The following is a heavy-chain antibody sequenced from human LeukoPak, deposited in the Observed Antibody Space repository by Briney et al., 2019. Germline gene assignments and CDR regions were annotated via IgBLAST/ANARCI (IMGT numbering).Heavy chain of an antibody. Sequence: GGSLRLSCAASGFTFSNYNMNWVRQAPGKGLEWVSSITTTSTYIYYADSVKGRFTISRDNAKNSLYLQINSLRAEDTAVYYCARGREPQAWGQGTLVTVSS. J-gene: IGHJ4*02. CDR2: ITTTSTYI. CDR3: ARGREPQA. V-gene: IGHV3-21*01. CDR1: GFTFSNYN.